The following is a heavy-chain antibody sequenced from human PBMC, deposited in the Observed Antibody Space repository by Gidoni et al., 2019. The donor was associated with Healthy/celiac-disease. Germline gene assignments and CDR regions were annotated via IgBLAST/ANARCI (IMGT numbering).Heavy chain of an antibody. CDR2: ISSSSSTI. J-gene: IGHJ6*02. CDR3: ARDPTYSSSHEEYYYYGMDV. V-gene: IGHV3-48*01. Sequence: EVQLVESGGGLVQPGGSLRLSCAASGFTFSSYRMNWVRQAPGKGLEWFSYISSSSSTIYYADSVKGRFTISRDNAKNSLYLQMNSLRAEDTAVYYCARDPTYSSSHEEYYYYGMDVWGQGTTVTVSS. CDR1: GFTFSSYR. D-gene: IGHD6-13*01.